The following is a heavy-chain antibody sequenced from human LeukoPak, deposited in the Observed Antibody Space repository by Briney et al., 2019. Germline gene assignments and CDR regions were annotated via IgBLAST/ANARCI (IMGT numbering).Heavy chain of an antibody. CDR2: IYYSGST. V-gene: IGHV4-39*01. J-gene: IGHJ1*01. CDR1: GGSVSSSSHY. Sequence: SETLSLTCTVSGGSVSSSSHYWNWIRQPPGKGLEWIGSIYYSGSTNYNPSLQSRVTISVDTSKNQFSLRLSSVAAADTAMYYCARRDCSGGSCYFQPWGQGTLVTVSS. CDR3: ARRDCSGGSCYFQP. D-gene: IGHD2-15*01.